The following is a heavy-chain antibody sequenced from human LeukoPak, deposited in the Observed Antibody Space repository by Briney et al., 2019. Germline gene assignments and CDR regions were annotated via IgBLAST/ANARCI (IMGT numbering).Heavy chain of an antibody. Sequence: ASVKVSCKASGHTFTGYYMYWVRQAPGQGLEWMGWINPNSGGTNYAQKFQGRVTMTRDTSISTAYMELSRLRSDDTAVYYCARGAAAGTNYYYYMDVWGKGTTVTVSS. D-gene: IGHD6-13*01. CDR2: INPNSGGT. V-gene: IGHV1-2*02. CDR3: ARGAAAGTNYYYYMDV. CDR1: GHTFTGYY. J-gene: IGHJ6*03.